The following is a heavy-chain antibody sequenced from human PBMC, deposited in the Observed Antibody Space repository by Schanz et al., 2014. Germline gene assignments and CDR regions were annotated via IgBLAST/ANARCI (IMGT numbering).Heavy chain of an antibody. CDR1: GFTFSSYG. J-gene: IGHJ4*02. CDR2: IWYDENNK. D-gene: IGHD3-10*01. CDR3: ARGGYGSGSYREFDY. Sequence: QEQLVESGGGVVQPGRSLRLSCAASGFTFSSYGMHWVRQAPGKGLEWVAVIWYDENNKYYADSVKGRFTMSRDNSKNTLYLQMNSLRAEDTAVYYCARGGYGSGSYREFDYWGQGTLVTVSS. V-gene: IGHV3-33*01.